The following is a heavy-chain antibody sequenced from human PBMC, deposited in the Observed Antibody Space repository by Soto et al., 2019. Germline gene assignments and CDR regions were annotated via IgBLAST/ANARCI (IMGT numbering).Heavy chain of an antibody. D-gene: IGHD2-21*01. CDR3: TRGGDPYKTGH. CDR1: GGSISSYY. V-gene: IGHV4-59*01. Sequence: SETLSLTCTVSGGSISSYYWSWIRQPPEKGLEWIGYIYYSGSTNYNPSLKGRVTMSVDTSKNQFSLKLTSVKTADTAIYYCTRGGDPYKTGHWGQGTLVTVSS. CDR2: IYYSGST. J-gene: IGHJ4*02.